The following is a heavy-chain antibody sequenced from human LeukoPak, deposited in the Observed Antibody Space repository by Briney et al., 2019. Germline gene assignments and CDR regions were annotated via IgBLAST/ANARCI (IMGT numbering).Heavy chain of an antibody. J-gene: IGHJ4*02. D-gene: IGHD2-15*01. CDR3: AREGNGCSGGSCYRYFDY. Sequence: SETLSLTCTVSGGSISNYYWTWIRQPAGKGLEWIGRIYTSGSTDYNPSLKSRVTISVDTSKNQFSLKLSSVTAADTAVYYCAREGNGCSGGSCYRYFDYWGQGTLVTVSS. CDR1: GGSISNYY. CDR2: IYTSGST. V-gene: IGHV4-4*07.